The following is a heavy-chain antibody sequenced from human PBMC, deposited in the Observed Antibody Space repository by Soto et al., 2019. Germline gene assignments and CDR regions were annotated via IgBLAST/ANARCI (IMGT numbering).Heavy chain of an antibody. V-gene: IGHV1-8*01. Sequence: GASVKVSCKASGYTFTSYDINWVRQATGQGLEWMGWMNPSGGNTSYAQKFQGRVTMTRDTSMSTVYMELSSLRSEDTAVYYCARGGGAVLRYFDWAITPNYYYGMDVWGQGTTVTVSS. CDR1: GYTFTSYD. CDR3: ARGGGAVLRYFDWAITPNYYYGMDV. D-gene: IGHD3-9*01. CDR2: MNPSGGNT. J-gene: IGHJ6*02.